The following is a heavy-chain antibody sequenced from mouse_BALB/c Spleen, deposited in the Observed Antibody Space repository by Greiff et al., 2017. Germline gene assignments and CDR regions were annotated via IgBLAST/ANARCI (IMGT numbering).Heavy chain of an antibody. J-gene: IGHJ1*01. Sequence: EVQLVESGGGLVKPGGSLKLSCAASGFTFSSFGMHWVRQAPEKGLEWVAYISSGSSTIYYADTVKGRFTISRDNPKNTLFLQMTSLRSEDTAMYYCARGGYGSSFDVWGAGTTVTVSS. V-gene: IGHV5-17*02. D-gene: IGHD1-1*01. CDR3: ARGGYGSSFDV. CDR2: ISSGSSTI. CDR1: GFTFSSFG.